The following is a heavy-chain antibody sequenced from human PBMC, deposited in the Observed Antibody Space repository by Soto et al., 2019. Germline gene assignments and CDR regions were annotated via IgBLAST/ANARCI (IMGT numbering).Heavy chain of an antibody. CDR1: GFTFSSYA. D-gene: IGHD3-22*01. CDR2: ISYDGSNK. CDR3: ARDWAHYYDSSGYYYGMDV. V-gene: IGHV3-30-3*01. Sequence: QVQLVESGGGVVQPGRSLRLSCAASGFTFSSYAMHWVRQAPGQGLEWVAVISYDGSNKYYAASVKGRFTISRDNSKNTLYLQMNSLRAEDRAVYYCARDWAHYYDSSGYYYGMDVWGQGTTVTVSS. J-gene: IGHJ6*02.